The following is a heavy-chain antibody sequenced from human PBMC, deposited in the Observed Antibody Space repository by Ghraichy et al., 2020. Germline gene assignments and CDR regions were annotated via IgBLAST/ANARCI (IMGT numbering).Heavy chain of an antibody. CDR3: ARELRGPLGMVRGASNSGSDY. CDR1: GGTFSSYA. Sequence: SVKVSCKASGGTFSSYAISWVRQAPGQGLEWMGRIIPILGIANYAQKFQGRVTITADKSTSTAYMELSSLRSEDTAVYYCARELRGPLGMVRGASNSGSDYWGQGTLVTVSS. V-gene: IGHV1-69*04. CDR2: IIPILGIA. D-gene: IGHD3-10*01. J-gene: IGHJ4*02.